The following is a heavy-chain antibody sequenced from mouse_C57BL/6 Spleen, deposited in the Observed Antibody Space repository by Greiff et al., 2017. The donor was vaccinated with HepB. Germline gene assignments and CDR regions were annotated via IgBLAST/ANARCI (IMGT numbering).Heavy chain of an antibody. CDR2: INPSSGYT. Sequence: QVQLKESGAELARPGASVKMSCKASGYTFTSYTMHWVKQRPGHGLEWIGYINPSSGYTKYNQKFKDKATLTADKSSSTAYMQLSSLTSEDSAVYYCAKDGYYVRNWYFDVWGTGTTVTVSS. CDR1: GYTFTSYT. CDR3: AKDGYYVRNWYFDV. V-gene: IGHV1-4*01. J-gene: IGHJ1*03. D-gene: IGHD2-3*01.